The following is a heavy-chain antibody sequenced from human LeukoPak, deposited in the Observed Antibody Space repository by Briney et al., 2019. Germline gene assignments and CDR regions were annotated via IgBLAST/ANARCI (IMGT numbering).Heavy chain of an antibody. J-gene: IGHJ5*02. Sequence: GASVKVSCKASGGTFSSYAISWVRQAPGQGLEWMGVSIPIFGTANYAQKFQGRVTITADKSTSTAYMELSSLRSEDTAVYYCARKVPNDSSGYYYRGQFDPWGQGTLVTVSS. CDR3: ARKVPNDSSGYYYRGQFDP. V-gene: IGHV1-69*06. CDR1: GGTFSSYA. D-gene: IGHD3-22*01. CDR2: SIPIFGTA.